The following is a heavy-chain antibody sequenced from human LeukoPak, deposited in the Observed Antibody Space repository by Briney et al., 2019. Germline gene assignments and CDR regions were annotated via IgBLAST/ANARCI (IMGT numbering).Heavy chain of an antibody. CDR2: IYSGGST. V-gene: IGHV3-53*01. CDR3: ARDHSSSTFDP. Sequence: GGSLRLSCAASGFTVSSNYMSWVRQAPGKGLEWVSVIYSGGSTYYADSVKGRFTISRDKSKNTLYLQMNSLRAEDTAVYYCARDHSSSTFDPWGQGTLVTVSS. D-gene: IGHD6-6*01. CDR1: GFTVSSNY. J-gene: IGHJ5*02.